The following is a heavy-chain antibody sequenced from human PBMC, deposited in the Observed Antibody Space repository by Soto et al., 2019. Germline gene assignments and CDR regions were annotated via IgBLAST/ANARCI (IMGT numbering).Heavy chain of an antibody. J-gene: IGHJ4*02. CDR3: ARGYGYSSGWGFDY. CDR1: GFTFSSYE. CDR2: ISSSGSTI. D-gene: IGHD6-19*01. Sequence: GGSLRLSCAASGFTFSSYEMNWVRQAPGKGLEWVSYISSSGSTIYYADSVKGRFTISRDNAKNSLYLQMNSLRAEDTAVYYCARGYGYSSGWGFDYWGQGTLVTVSS. V-gene: IGHV3-48*03.